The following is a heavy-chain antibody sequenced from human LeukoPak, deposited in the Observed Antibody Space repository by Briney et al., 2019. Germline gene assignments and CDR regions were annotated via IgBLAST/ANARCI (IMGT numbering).Heavy chain of an antibody. CDR2: MHYSGIQ. CDR1: GGSIGDYY. D-gene: IGHD3-10*01. Sequence: SETLSLTCIVTGGSIGDYYWSWIRQAPGRGLEWIAYMHYSGIQNYNPSLKSRAPVSIATSINQFSLRVDSVTAADTAVYYCARHGGSAFYFHHQRAFDIWGQGTVVTVSS. J-gene: IGHJ3*02. V-gene: IGHV4-59*08. CDR3: ARHGGSAFYFHHQRAFDI.